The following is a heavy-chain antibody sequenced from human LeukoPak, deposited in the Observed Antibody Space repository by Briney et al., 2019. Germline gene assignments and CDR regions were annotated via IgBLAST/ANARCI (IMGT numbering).Heavy chain of an antibody. CDR2: IYTSGST. CDR3: ARALWSGTITTRYCYMDV. D-gene: IGHD3-3*01. V-gene: IGHV4-4*07. J-gene: IGHJ6*03. CDR1: GGSISSYY. Sequence: SETLSLTCTVSGGSISSYYWSWIRQPAGKGLEWIGRIYTSGSTNYNPSLKSRVTMSVDTSKNQFSLKLSSVTAADTAVYYCARALWSGTITTRYCYMDVWGKGTTVTVSS.